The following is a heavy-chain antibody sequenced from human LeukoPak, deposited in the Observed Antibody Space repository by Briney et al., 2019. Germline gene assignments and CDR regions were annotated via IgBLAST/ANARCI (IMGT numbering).Heavy chain of an antibody. Sequence: GGSLRLSCAASGFTFSSYDMHWARQATGKGLEWVSAIGTAGDTYYPGSVKGRFTVARENAKNALYLQMNSLRAGDTAVYYCARSLRSSSSGMYYFDYWGQGTLVAVSS. CDR1: GFTFSSYD. J-gene: IGHJ4*02. CDR3: ARSLRSSSSGMYYFDY. D-gene: IGHD6-6*01. CDR2: IGTAGDT. V-gene: IGHV3-13*01.